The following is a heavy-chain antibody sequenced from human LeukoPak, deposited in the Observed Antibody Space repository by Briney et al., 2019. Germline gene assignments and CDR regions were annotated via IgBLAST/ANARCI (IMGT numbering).Heavy chain of an antibody. CDR3: AKDHRYSYGTDY. CDR1: GFTFSSYS. J-gene: IGHJ4*02. CDR2: ISSSSSTI. Sequence: GGSLRLSCAASGFTFSSYSMNWVRQAPGKGLEWVSYISSSSSTIYYADSVKGRFTISRDNSKNTLYLQMNSLRAEDTAIYYCAKDHRYSYGTDYWGQGTLVTVSS. D-gene: IGHD5-18*01. V-gene: IGHV3-48*01.